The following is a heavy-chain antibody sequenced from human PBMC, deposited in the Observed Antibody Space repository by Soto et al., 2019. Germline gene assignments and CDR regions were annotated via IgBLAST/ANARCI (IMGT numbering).Heavy chain of an antibody. CDR1: GGSISSGDYY. D-gene: IGHD3-3*01. Sequence: PSETLSLTCTVSGGSISSGDYYWSWIRQPPGKGLEWIGYIYYSGSTNYNPSLKSRVTISVDTSKNQFFLKLSSVTAADTALYYCARTNTILGYYMDVWGKGTTVTVSS. CDR2: IYYSGST. CDR3: ARTNTILGYYMDV. J-gene: IGHJ6*03. V-gene: IGHV4-61*08.